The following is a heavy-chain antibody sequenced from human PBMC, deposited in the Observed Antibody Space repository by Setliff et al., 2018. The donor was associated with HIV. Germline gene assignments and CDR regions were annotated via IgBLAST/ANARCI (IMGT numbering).Heavy chain of an antibody. CDR3: ASGGYDPSFWY. D-gene: IGHD3-16*01. CDR2: IRYDGNNK. J-gene: IGHJ4*02. Sequence: PGGSLRLSCAASGFTFSGYGMHWVRQAPGKGLEWVAFIRYDGNNKYYADSMKGRFTISRDNSKNTLYLQMNSLRAEDTAVYFCASGGYDPSFWYWGQGTLVTVSS. CDR1: GFTFSGYG. V-gene: IGHV3-30*02.